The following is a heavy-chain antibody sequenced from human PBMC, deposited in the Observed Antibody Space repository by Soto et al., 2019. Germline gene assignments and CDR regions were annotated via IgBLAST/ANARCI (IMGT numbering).Heavy chain of an antibody. V-gene: IGHV4-59*01. D-gene: IGHD6-13*01. J-gene: IGHJ4*02. CDR2: IYYSGST. CDR1: CASFSSYY. Sequence: SETLSLTCPVSCASFSSYYWSWIRQPPGKGLEWIGYIYYSGSTNYNPSLKSRVTISVDTSKNQFSLKLSSVTAADTAVYYCARGLATAAAEAHWGQGTLVTVSS. CDR3: ARGLATAAAEAH.